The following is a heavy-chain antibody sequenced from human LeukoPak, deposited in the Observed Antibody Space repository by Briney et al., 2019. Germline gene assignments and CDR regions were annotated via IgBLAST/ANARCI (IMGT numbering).Heavy chain of an antibody. J-gene: IGHJ4*02. CDR3: ARSTSSSWTEY. Sequence: SETLSLTCTVSGGSISSYYWSWIRQPPGMGLEWIGYIYYSGSTNYNPSLKSRVTISVDTSKNQFSLKLSSVTAADTAVYYCARSTSSSWTEYWGQGTLVTVSS. CDR2: IYYSGST. D-gene: IGHD6-13*01. V-gene: IGHV4-59*01. CDR1: GGSISSYY.